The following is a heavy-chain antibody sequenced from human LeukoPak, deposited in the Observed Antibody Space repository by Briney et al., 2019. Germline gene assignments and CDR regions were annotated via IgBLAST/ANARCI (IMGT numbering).Heavy chain of an antibody. V-gene: IGHV4-39*07. CDR3: ARVGPGPDVLLWFGEYWFDP. CDR1: GGSISSSSYY. J-gene: IGHJ5*02. Sequence: SETLSLTCTVSGGSISSSSYYWGWIRQPPGKGLEWIGSIYYSGSTYYNPSLKSRVTISVDTSKNQFSLKLSSVTAADTAVYYCARVGPGPDVLLWFGEYWFDPWGQGTLVTVSS. D-gene: IGHD3-10*01. CDR2: IYYSGST.